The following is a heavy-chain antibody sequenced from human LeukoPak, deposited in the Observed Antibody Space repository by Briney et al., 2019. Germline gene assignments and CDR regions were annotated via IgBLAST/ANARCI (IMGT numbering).Heavy chain of an antibody. CDR1: GFSFETYS. CDR2: ISSTSRNI. J-gene: IGHJ4*02. Sequence: GGSLRLSCAASGFSFETYSIDWVRQAPGKGLEWLSYISSTSRNIYYADSVKGRFTISRDNAENSVYLQLTRLRADDAAVYYCARVDRSGYTADYSGQGTLVTVSS. V-gene: IGHV3-48*04. CDR3: ARVDRSGYTADY. D-gene: IGHD3-22*01.